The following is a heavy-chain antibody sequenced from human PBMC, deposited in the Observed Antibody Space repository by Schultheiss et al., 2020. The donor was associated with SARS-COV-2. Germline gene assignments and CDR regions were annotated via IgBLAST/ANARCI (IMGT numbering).Heavy chain of an antibody. CDR3: ARGYSSGYSLHYGMDV. D-gene: IGHD3-22*01. CDR1: GYTFTGYY. Sequence: ASVKVSCKASGYTFTGYYMHWVRQAPGQGLEWMGWINPNSGNTGYAQKFQGRVTMTRNTSISTAYMELSSLRSEDTAVYYCARGYSSGYSLHYGMDVWGQGTTVTVSS. CDR2: INPNSGNT. V-gene: IGHV1-8*02. J-gene: IGHJ6*02.